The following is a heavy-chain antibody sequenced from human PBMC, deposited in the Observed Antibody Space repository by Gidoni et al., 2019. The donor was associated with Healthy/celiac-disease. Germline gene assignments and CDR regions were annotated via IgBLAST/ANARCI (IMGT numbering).Heavy chain of an antibody. CDR1: GFTFSSYA. CDR3: AIYRGYCSSPSCYTFDY. J-gene: IGHJ4*02. V-gene: IGHV3-23*04. CDR2: LGGSGGST. D-gene: IGHD2-2*02. Sequence: EVQLVEAGGGLVQPGGSLRLSCAASGFTFSSYAMSWVRQAPGKGLEWVSALGGSGGSTYYADSVKGRFTISRDNSKNTLYLQMNSLRAEDTAVYYCAIYRGYCSSPSCYTFDYWGQGTLVTVSS.